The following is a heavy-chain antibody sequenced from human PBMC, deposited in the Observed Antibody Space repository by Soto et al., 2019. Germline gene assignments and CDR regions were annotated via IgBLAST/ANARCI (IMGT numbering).Heavy chain of an antibody. J-gene: IGHJ5*02. CDR3: ARVNPLWAFDP. V-gene: IGHV3-66*03. Sequence: EVQLVESGGGLFQPGGSLRLSCAASGFIVSNNYMTWVRQVPGKGLEWVSIIYRYGSTYNADSVKGRFTMSRDNSKNTLYVQMNSLRSEDTAVYYCARVNPLWAFDPWGQGTLVTVSS. CDR1: GFIVSNNY. CDR2: IYRYGST. D-gene: IGHD3-10*01.